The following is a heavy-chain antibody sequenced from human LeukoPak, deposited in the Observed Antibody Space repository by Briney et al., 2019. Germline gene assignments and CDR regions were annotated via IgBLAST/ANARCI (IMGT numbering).Heavy chain of an antibody. CDR1: GASISSYY. CDR3: ARVTGYRIEDYFDY. D-gene: IGHD6-13*01. V-gene: IGHV4-59*01. Sequence: SETLSLTCTVSGASISSYYWSWIRQPPGKGLEWIGYIYYSGSTNYNPSLKSRVTISVETSKNEFSLKLRSVTAADTAVYYCARVTGYRIEDYFDYWGQGTLVTVSS. J-gene: IGHJ4*02. CDR2: IYYSGST.